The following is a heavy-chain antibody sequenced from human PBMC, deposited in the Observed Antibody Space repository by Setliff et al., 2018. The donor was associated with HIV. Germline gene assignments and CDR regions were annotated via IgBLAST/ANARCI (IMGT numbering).Heavy chain of an antibody. CDR3: ATWGRNNLNYFSY. D-gene: IGHD1-20*01. CDR1: GGSISSSNYY. CDR2: IYYSGST. J-gene: IGHJ4*02. V-gene: IGHV4-39*07. Sequence: ASETLSLTCTVSGGSISSSNYYWGWIRQPPGKGLEWIGNIYYSGSTYYNPSLKSRVTISVDTSKNQFSLKLSSVTAADTAVYYCATWGRNNLNYFSYWGQGTLVTVPQ.